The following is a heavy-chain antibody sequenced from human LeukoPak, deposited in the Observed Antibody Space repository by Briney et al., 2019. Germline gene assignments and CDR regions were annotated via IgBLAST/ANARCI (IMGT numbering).Heavy chain of an antibody. Sequence: PSETLSLICAVYGGSFSGYYWSWIRQPPGKGLEWIGEINHSGSTNYNPSLKSRVTISVDTSKNQFSLKLSSATAADTAVYYCARGRGYSYGRFQRRGQNDYWGQGTLVTVSS. V-gene: IGHV4-34*01. D-gene: IGHD5-18*01. CDR1: GGSFSGYY. J-gene: IGHJ4*02. CDR3: ARGRGYSYGRFQRRGQNDY. CDR2: INHSGST.